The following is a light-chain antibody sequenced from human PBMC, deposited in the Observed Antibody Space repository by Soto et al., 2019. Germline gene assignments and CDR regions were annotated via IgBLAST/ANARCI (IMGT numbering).Light chain of an antibody. CDR3: QQAKSFPIT. Sequence: DIQMTQSPSSVSASVGDRITITCRASQDIGNWMTWYQQKPGKAPKLLIYSASTLVRGVPSRFSGSGSGTEFTLTISGLQPEDSLTYYCQQAKSFPITFGQGTRLEIK. J-gene: IGKJ5*01. CDR2: SAS. V-gene: IGKV1-12*01. CDR1: QDIGNW.